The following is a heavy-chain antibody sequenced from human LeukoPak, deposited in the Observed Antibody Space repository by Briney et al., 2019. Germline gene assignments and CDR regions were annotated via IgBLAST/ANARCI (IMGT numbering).Heavy chain of an antibody. J-gene: IGHJ4*02. V-gene: IGHV3-74*01. CDR1: GFAFSSYW. Sequence: GGSLRLSCAASGFAFSSYWMHWVRQAPGKGLVWVSRIKSDGSTNYADSVKGRFTISRDNSKNTLYLQMNSLRAEDTAVYYCARGTGPYYFDYWGQGTLVTVSS. D-gene: IGHD3-10*01. CDR3: ARGTGPYYFDY. CDR2: IKSDGST.